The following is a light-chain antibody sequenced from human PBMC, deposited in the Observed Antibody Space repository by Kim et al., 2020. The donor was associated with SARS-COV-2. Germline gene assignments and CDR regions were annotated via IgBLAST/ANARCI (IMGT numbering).Light chain of an antibody. CDR3: QQYGSSPYT. Sequence: EIVLMQSPGTLSLSPGERATLSCRASQRISSVYLAWYQQKPGRGPRLLFYGASSRATGIPDRFSGSGSGTDFTLTIGRLEPEDFAVYYCQQYGSSPYTFGQGTKLEI. J-gene: IGKJ2*01. V-gene: IGKV3-20*01. CDR2: GAS. CDR1: QRISSVY.